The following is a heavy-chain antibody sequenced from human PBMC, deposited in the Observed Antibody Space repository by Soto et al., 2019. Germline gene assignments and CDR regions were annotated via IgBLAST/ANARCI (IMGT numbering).Heavy chain of an antibody. V-gene: IGHV4-4*02. CDR1: GGSISSSNW. CDR3: ASVAIDYGDYFDY. J-gene: IGHJ4*02. Sequence: SETLSLTCAVSGGSISSSNWWSWVRQPPGKGLEWIGEIYHSGSTNYNPSLESRVTISVDKSKNQFSLKLSSVTAADTAVYYCASVAIDYGDYFDYWGQGTLVTVSS. CDR2: IYHSGST. D-gene: IGHD4-17*01.